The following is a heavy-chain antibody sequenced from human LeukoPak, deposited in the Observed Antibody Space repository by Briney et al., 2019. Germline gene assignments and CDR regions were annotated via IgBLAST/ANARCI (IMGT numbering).Heavy chain of an antibody. V-gene: IGHV3-30-3*02. CDR3: SNGIYDRSY. Sequence: GGSLRLSCAASGFTFSNYAMHWVRQAPGKGLEWVAVISKDGSNKYFADSVKGRFTISRDNTKNTLYLQMNSLRTEDTAVYYCSNGIYDRSYWGRGTLVTVSS. D-gene: IGHD2/OR15-2a*01. J-gene: IGHJ4*02. CDR1: GFTFSNYA. CDR2: ISKDGSNK.